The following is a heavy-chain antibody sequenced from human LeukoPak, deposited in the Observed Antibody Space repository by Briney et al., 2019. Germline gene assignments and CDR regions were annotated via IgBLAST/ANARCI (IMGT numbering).Heavy chain of an antibody. V-gene: IGHV3-53*01. CDR3: ARVIVTGYYDAFDI. CDR2: IYSGGST. D-gene: IGHD3-9*01. J-gene: IGHJ3*02. Sequence: GGSLRLSCAASGFTVSSNHMSWGRQAPGKGLEWVSVIYSGGSTYYADSVKGRFTISRDNSKNTLYLQMNSLRAEDTAVYYCARVIVTGYYDAFDIWGQGTMVTVSS. CDR1: GFTVSSNH.